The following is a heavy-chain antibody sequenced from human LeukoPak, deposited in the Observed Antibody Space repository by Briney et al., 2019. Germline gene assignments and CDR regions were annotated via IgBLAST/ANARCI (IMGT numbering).Heavy chain of an antibody. Sequence: GGSLRLSCAASGFTFSNYWMHWVRQAPGQGLVWVSRINTDGSRTTYADSVKGRFTISRDYAKNTLYLQLNSLRGEDTAVYYCAREGAATTIDYWGRGTLLTVSS. CDR3: AREGAATTIDY. CDR2: INTDGSRT. D-gene: IGHD6-25*01. CDR1: GFTFSNYW. V-gene: IGHV3-74*01. J-gene: IGHJ4*02.